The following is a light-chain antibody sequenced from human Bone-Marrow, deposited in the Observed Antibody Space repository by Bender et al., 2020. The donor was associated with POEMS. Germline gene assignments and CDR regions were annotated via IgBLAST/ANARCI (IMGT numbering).Light chain of an antibody. J-gene: IGLJ1*01. CDR3: CSYVGSSTFYV. V-gene: IGLV2-23*02. CDR1: SSDVGGSKF. Sequence: QSALTQPASVSGSPGQSVTISCTGSSSDVGGSKFVSWYQHHPGKAPKLMIYEVFKRPSGVSNRFSGSKSGNMASLTISGLQAEDEADYYCCSYVGSSTFYVFGSGTKVTVL. CDR2: EVF.